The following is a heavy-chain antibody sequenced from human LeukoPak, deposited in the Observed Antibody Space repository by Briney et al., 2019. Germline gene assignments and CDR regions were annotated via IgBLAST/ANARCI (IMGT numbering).Heavy chain of an antibody. Sequence: GGSLRLSCAASGFIFSDYYMFWIRQAPGKRLEWLAYITSSGRATNYADSVRGRFTISRDNAKNSLYLQMNSLRAEDTAVYYCARDLFSWSEVAAGTVPYFDPWGQGTLVTVSS. CDR3: ARDLFSWSEVAAGTVPYFDP. J-gene: IGHJ5*02. CDR2: ITSSGRAT. CDR1: GFIFSDYY. D-gene: IGHD3-3*01. V-gene: IGHV3-11*05.